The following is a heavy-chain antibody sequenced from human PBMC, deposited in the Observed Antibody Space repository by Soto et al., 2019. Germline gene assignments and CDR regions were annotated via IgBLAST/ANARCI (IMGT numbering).Heavy chain of an antibody. CDR3: ARSHRSSPYFDY. Sequence: GESLKISCQCSGYTFSNFWIGWVRQLPGKGLEWMGIIYPGDHETRYSPSFHGKVTISADKSINTAYLQWNSLEASDTAFYFCARSHRSSPYFDYWGQGVLVTVSS. V-gene: IGHV5-51*01. CDR1: GYTFSNFW. J-gene: IGHJ4*02. D-gene: IGHD6-13*01. CDR2: IYPGDHET.